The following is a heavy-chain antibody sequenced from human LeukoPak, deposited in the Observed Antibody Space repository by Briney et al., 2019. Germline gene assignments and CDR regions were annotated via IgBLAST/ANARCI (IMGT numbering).Heavy chain of an antibody. CDR2: INHSGST. CDR1: GFTFSSYA. D-gene: IGHD1-1*01. CDR3: ARVWNDSWDY. Sequence: LRLSCAASGFTFSSYAMSWVRQPPGKGLEWIGEINHSGSTNYNPSLKSRVTISVDTSKNQFSLKLSSVTAADTAVYYCARVWNDSWDYWGQGTLVTVSS. V-gene: IGHV4-34*09. J-gene: IGHJ4*02.